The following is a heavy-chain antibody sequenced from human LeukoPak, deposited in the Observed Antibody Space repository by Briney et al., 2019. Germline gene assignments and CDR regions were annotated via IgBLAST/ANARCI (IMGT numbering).Heavy chain of an antibody. D-gene: IGHD3-9*01. J-gene: IGHJ4*02. V-gene: IGHV4-61*02. CDR2: IYTSGST. CDR3: ARVRPYYDILTGYPYYFDY. CDR1: GGSISSGSYY. Sequence: PSETLSLTCTVSGGSISSGSYYWSWIRQPAGKGLEWIGRIYTSGSTNYNPSLKSRVTISVDTSKNQFSLKLSSVTAADTAVYYCARVRPYYDILTGYPYYFDYWGQGTLVTVSS.